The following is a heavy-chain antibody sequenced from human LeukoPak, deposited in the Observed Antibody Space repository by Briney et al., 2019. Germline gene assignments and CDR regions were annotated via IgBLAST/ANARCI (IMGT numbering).Heavy chain of an antibody. J-gene: IGHJ6*02. Sequence: ASVKVSCKVSGYTLAELSMHWVRQAPGKGLEWMGSFDPEDGETIYAQKFQGRVTMTEDTSTDTAYMELSSLRSEDTAVYYCATGHMVRGVRPLADYYGMGVWGQGTTVTVSS. CDR2: FDPEDGET. D-gene: IGHD3-10*01. V-gene: IGHV1-24*01. CDR1: GYTLAELS. CDR3: ATGHMVRGVRPLADYYGMGV.